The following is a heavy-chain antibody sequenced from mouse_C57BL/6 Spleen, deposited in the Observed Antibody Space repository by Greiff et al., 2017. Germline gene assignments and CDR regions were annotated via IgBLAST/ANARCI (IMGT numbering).Heavy chain of an antibody. D-gene: IGHD2-13*01. V-gene: IGHV1-81*01. CDR3: ASVTPQIFDY. Sequence: QVQLQQSGAELARPGASVKLSCKASGYTFTSYGISWVKQRTGQGLVWIGEIYPRSGNTYYNEKFKGKATLTADKSSSTAYMELRSLTSEDSAVYFCASVTPQIFDYWGQGTTLTVSS. CDR1: GYTFTSYG. J-gene: IGHJ2*01. CDR2: IYPRSGNT.